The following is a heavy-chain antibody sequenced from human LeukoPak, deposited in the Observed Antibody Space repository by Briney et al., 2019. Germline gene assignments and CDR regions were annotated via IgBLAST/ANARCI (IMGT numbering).Heavy chain of an antibody. V-gene: IGHV3-48*01. D-gene: IGHD6-13*01. CDR2: ISSSTSAT. Sequence: GGSLRLSCAASGFSFSTYSMNWVRQAPGKGLEWVSYISSSTSATYYADSVKGRFTISRHNAKHSLYLQVNSLRVEDRAVYQCSSNGSSWYAAYWGQGTLVTASS. CDR3: SSNGSSWYAAY. CDR1: GFSFSTYS. J-gene: IGHJ4*02.